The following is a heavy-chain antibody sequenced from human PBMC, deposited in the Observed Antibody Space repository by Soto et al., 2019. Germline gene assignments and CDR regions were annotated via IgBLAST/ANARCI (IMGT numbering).Heavy chain of an antibody. CDR3: ARGSIVGASTYAFDI. CDR2: ISYDGSNK. D-gene: IGHD1-26*01. CDR1: GFTFSSYA. V-gene: IGHV3-30-3*01. Sequence: QVQLVESGGGVVQPGRSLRLSCAASGFTFSSYAMHWVRQAPGTGLEWVAVISYDGSNKYYADSVKGRFTISRDNYKNTLYLHMNSLRAEDTAVYYCARGSIVGASTYAFDIWGQGTMVTVSS. J-gene: IGHJ3*02.